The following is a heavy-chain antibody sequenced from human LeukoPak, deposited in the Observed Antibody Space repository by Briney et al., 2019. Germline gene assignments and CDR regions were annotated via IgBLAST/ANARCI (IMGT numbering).Heavy chain of an antibody. J-gene: IGHJ4*02. CDR3: ARDSIITIFGVVIRLDY. CDR1: GFTFSSYS. Sequence: NTGGSLRLSCAASGFTFSSYSMNWVRQAPGKGLEWVSSISSSSSYIYYADSVKGRFTISRDNAKNPLYLQMNSLRAEDTAVYYCARDSIITIFGVVIRLDYWGQGTLVTVSS. V-gene: IGHV3-21*01. D-gene: IGHD3-3*01. CDR2: ISSSSSYI.